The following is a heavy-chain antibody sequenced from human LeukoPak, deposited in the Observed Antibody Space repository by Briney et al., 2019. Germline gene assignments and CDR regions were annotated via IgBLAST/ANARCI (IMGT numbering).Heavy chain of an antibody. V-gene: IGHV1-18*01. CDR2: ISAYNGNT. CDR1: GYTFTSHG. CDR3: ARRNSKYSSSWYLDY. D-gene: IGHD6-13*01. Sequence: VASVKVSCKASGYTFTSHGISWVRQAPGQGLEWMGWISAYNGNTNYAQKLQGRVTMTTDTSTSTAYMELRSLRSDDTAVYYRARRNSKYSSSWYLDYWGQGTLVTVSS. J-gene: IGHJ4*02.